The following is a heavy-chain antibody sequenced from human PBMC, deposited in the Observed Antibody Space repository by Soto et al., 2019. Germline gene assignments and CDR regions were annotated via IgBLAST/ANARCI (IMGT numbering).Heavy chain of an antibody. Sequence: PSETMSLTCTVSGGSISSGGYYWSWIRQHPGKGLEWIGYIYYSGSTYYNPSLKSRVTTSVDTSKNQFSLKLSSVTAADTAVYYCTSGAYCTNGVCYTGFDYWGQGTLVT. CDR1: GGSISSGGYY. V-gene: IGHV4-31*03. CDR2: IYYSGST. D-gene: IGHD2-8*01. CDR3: TSGAYCTNGVCYTGFDY. J-gene: IGHJ4*02.